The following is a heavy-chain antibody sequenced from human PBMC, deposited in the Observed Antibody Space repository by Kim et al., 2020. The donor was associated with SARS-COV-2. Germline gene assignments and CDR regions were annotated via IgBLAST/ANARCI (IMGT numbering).Heavy chain of an antibody. CDR3: ARGMGD. D-gene: IGHD3-16*01. CDR2: YSRTT. V-gene: IGHV4-31*02. J-gene: IGHJ4*02. Sequence: YSRTTYYTPSLKSRVTISVDTSKNQFSLKLSSVTAADTAVYYCARGMGDWGQGTLVTVSS.